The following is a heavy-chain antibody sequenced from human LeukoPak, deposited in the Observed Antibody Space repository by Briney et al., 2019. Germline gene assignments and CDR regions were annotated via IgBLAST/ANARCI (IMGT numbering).Heavy chain of an antibody. V-gene: IGHV3-11*01. D-gene: IGHD3-3*01. CDR2: ISSSGSTI. Sequence: GGSLRLSCAASGFTFSDYYMSWIRQAPGQGLEWVSYISSSGSTIYYADSVKGRFTISRDNAKTSLYLQMNSLRAEDTAVYYCEGGPGYDFWSGSGAFDIWGQGTMVTVSS. CDR1: GFTFSDYY. J-gene: IGHJ3*02. CDR3: EGGPGYDFWSGSGAFDI.